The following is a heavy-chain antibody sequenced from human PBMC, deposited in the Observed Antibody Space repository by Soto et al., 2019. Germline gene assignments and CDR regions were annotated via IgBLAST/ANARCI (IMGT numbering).Heavy chain of an antibody. D-gene: IGHD3-22*01. J-gene: IGHJ4*02. CDR3: ASPPPSPNYYDSSGYPY. CDR2: IYYSGST. CDR1: GGSVSSGSYF. V-gene: IGHV4-31*03. Sequence: SETLSLTCNVSGGSVSSGSYFWSWIRQHPGKGLEWIGYIYYSGSTYYNPSLKSRVTISVDNAKNSLFLQMTSLRAEDTAVYYCASPPPSPNYYDSSGYPYWGQGTLVTVSS.